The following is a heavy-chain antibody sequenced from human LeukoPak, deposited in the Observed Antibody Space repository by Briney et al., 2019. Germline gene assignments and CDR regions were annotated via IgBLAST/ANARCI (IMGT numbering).Heavy chain of an antibody. J-gene: IGHJ4*02. CDR3: ARGRVTMVRGVIRDYYFDY. Sequence: GGSLRLSCAASGFTFSSYSMNWVRQAPGKGLEWVSSISSSSSYIYYADSVKGRFTISRDNAKNSLYLQMNSLRAEDTAVYYCARGRVTMVRGVIRDYYFDYWGQGTLVTVSS. CDR2: ISSSSSYI. D-gene: IGHD3-10*01. CDR1: GFTFSSYS. V-gene: IGHV3-21*01.